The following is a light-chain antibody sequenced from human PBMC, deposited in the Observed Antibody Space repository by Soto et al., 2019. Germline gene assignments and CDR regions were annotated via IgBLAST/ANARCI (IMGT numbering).Light chain of an antibody. V-gene: IGKV1-39*01. Sequence: DIQMTQSPSSLSASVGDRVTITCRASQSVSNLLNWYLQKPGKAPKLLIYSASSLQSGVPSRFSGSGSGTDFTLTISSLQPEDFATYYCQQSHNTPRTFGQGTKVEIK. CDR1: QSVSNL. CDR3: QQSHNTPRT. J-gene: IGKJ1*01. CDR2: SAS.